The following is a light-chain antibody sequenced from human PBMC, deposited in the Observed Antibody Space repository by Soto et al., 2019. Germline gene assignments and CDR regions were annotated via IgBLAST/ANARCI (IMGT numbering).Light chain of an antibody. CDR2: YAS. CDR1: QSVTNN. V-gene: IGKV3-11*01. CDR3: QQRVNWPLFS. Sequence: EIVLTQSPATLSLSPGERATLSCRASQSVTNNLVWYQQKPGQAPRLLIYYASNRATGVPARFSGSGFGTDFTLTISSLEPEDFAVYYCQQRVNWPLFSFGPGTKLDIK. J-gene: IGKJ3*01.